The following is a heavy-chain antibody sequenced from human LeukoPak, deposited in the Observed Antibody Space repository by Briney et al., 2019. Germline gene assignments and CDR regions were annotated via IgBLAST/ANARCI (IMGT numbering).Heavy chain of an antibody. D-gene: IGHD6-13*01. CDR1: GGSISSYY. CDR2: IYTSGST. CDR3: ARLAGIAAAGTFDY. J-gene: IGHJ4*02. Sequence: SETLSLTCTVSGGSISSYYWSWIRQPAGKGQEWIGRIYTSGSTNYNPSLKSRVTMSVYTSKNQFSLKLSSVTAADTAVYYCARLAGIAAAGTFDYWGQGTLVTVS. V-gene: IGHV4-4*07.